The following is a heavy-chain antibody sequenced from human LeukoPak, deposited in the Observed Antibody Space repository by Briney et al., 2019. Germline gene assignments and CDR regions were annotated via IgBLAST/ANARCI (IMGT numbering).Heavy chain of an antibody. CDR3: ARMEDIVVVWGPGRPRDY. J-gene: IGHJ4*02. D-gene: IGHD2-2*01. Sequence: PSETLSLTCTVSGGSISSSSYYWGWIRQPPGKGLEWIGSIYYSGSTYYNPSLKSRFTISVDTSKNPFSLKLSSVTAADTAVYYCARMEDIVVVWGPGRPRDYWGQGTLVTVSS. V-gene: IGHV4-39*01. CDR2: IYYSGST. CDR1: GGSISSSSYY.